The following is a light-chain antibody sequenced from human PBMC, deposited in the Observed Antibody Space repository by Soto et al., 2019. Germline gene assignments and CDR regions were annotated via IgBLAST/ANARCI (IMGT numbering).Light chain of an antibody. CDR2: GAS. CDR1: QSVSSNF. Sequence: EIVLTQSPVTLSLSPGERATLSCRASQSVSSNFLAWYQQKPGQAPRLLIHGASSRATGIPDRFSGSGSGPDFTLTISRLEPEDFAVYNCQKYGNSPITFGQGTRLEIK. CDR3: QKYGNSPIT. J-gene: IGKJ5*01. V-gene: IGKV3-20*01.